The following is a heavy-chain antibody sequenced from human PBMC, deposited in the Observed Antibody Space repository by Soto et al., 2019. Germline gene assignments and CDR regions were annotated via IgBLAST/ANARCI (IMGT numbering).Heavy chain of an antibody. D-gene: IGHD4-17*01. V-gene: IGHV4-59*08. CDR2: IYYSAST. CDR1: GGSISSYY. CDR3: ARHSTVTYFDY. J-gene: IGHJ4*02. Sequence: SVTLSLTCTVSGGSISSYYWSWIRQPPGKGLQWIGYIYYSASTNYNPSLKSRLTLSVDTSKTQFSLKLSSVTAADTAVYYCARHSTVTYFDYWGQGTLVTVSS.